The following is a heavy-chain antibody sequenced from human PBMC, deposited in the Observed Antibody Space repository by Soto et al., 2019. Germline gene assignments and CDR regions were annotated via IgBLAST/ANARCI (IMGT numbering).Heavy chain of an antibody. D-gene: IGHD7-27*01. J-gene: IGHJ4*02. Sequence: QVLLVQSGAEVKKPGASVKVSCKAAAYTFTSYDINWVRQATGQDFEWMGWMNPNKGNTAYAHKLQGRVTMTRATSKSTASMELSSLTSEDTAVYFCAGGARNWGGGYCGQGTLVTVSS. CDR2: MNPNKGNT. CDR1: AYTFTSYD. V-gene: IGHV1-8*01. CDR3: AGGARNWGGGY.